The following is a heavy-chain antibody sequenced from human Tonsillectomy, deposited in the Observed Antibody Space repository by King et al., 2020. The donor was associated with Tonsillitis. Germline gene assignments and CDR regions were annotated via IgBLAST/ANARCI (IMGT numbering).Heavy chain of an antibody. Sequence: VQLQESGPGRVKPSGTLSLTCAVSGGSISSSNWWSWVRQPPGKGLDWMGEINHSGNTSYNQSLRSRVTISVDRSKNQFSLNLSSVTAADTAVYYCARWPITTGFDPWGQGTLVTVSS. D-gene: IGHD3-22*01. CDR1: GGSISSSNW. CDR2: INHSGNT. V-gene: IGHV4-4*02. J-gene: IGHJ5*02. CDR3: ARWPITTGFDP.